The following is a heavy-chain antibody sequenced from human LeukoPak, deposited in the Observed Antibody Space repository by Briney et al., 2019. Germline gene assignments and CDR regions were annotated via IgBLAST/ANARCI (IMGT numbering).Heavy chain of an antibody. Sequence: GSLRLSCAASGFTFDDYAMHWVRQAPGKGLEWVSAISGSGGSPYYAESVKGRFTISKDNAKNTLYLQMNSLRAEDTAVYYCISSNPSSDYWSQGTLVTVSS. V-gene: IGHV3-23*01. D-gene: IGHD1-14*01. CDR1: GFTFDDYA. J-gene: IGHJ4*02. CDR3: ISSNPSSDY. CDR2: ISGSGGSP.